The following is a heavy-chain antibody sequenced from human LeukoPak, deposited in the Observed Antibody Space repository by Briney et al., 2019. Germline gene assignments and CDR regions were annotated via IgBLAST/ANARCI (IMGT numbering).Heavy chain of an antibody. CDR1: GGSFSGYY. CDR3: ARHSITGDY. V-gene: IGHV4-34*01. CDR2: INHSGST. D-gene: IGHD3-10*01. Sequence: SETLSLTCAVYGGSFSGYYWSWIRQPPGKGLEWIGEINHSGSTNYNPSLKSRVTISVDTSKNQFSLKLSSVTAADTAVYYCARHSITGDYWGQGTLVTVSS. J-gene: IGHJ4*02.